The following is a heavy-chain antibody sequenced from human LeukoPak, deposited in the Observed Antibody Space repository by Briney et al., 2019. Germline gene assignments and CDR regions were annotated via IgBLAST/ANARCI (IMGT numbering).Heavy chain of an antibody. Sequence: SETLSLTCTVSGGSVSSSSYYWGWIRQPPGKGLECIGSIYYSGSTYYNPSLQSRVTISVDTSKNQFSLKLTSVTAADTAVYYCARDNIPSLYYFDYWGQGTLVTVSS. J-gene: IGHJ4*02. CDR2: IYYSGST. CDR1: GGSVSSSSYY. CDR3: ARDNIPSLYYFDY. V-gene: IGHV4-39*07.